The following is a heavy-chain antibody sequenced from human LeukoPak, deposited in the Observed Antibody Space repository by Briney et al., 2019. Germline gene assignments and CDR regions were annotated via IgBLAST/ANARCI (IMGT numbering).Heavy chain of an antibody. D-gene: IGHD6-6*01. J-gene: IGHJ6*02. CDR2: IYYSGST. CDR3: ARWDRIAAHKPYYGMDV. V-gene: IGHV4-59*08. Sequence: KPSETLSLTCTVSGGSISSYYWSWIRQPPGKGLEWIGYIYYSGSTNYNPSLKSRVTISVDTSKNQFSLKLSSVTAADTAVYYCARWDRIAAHKPYYGMDVWGQGTTVTVSS. CDR1: GGSISSYY.